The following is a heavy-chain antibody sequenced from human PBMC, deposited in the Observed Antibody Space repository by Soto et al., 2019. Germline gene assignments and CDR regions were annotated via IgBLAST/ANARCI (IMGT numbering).Heavy chain of an antibody. CDR1: GYKVSTYW. CDR3: ARQEHSSSCHGF. V-gene: IGHV5-51*01. D-gene: IGHD6-13*01. CDR2: IHPGDSDT. Sequence: PGESLKISCKGSGYKVSTYWIAWVRQMPGKGLEWMGIIHPGDSDTRYSPSFQGQVNMSVDKSISTAYLQWSGLKASDTAIYYCARQEHSSSCHGFWGQGTLVTVSS. J-gene: IGHJ4*02.